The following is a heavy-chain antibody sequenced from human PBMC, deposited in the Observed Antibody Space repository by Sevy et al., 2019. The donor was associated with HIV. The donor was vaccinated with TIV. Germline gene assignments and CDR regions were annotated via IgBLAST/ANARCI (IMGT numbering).Heavy chain of an antibody. J-gene: IGHJ4*02. CDR3: VRAIAKDGSF. V-gene: IGHV3-7*01. CDR1: GFTLNNYW. Sequence: GGSLRLSCVASGFTLNNYWMNWVRQAPGKGLEWGANINHDGSVKYYVDSVRGRFTISRDNARNLVFLQMSSLRVDDSALYYCVRAIAKDGSFWGQGTLVTVSS. D-gene: IGHD6-13*01. CDR2: INHDGSVK.